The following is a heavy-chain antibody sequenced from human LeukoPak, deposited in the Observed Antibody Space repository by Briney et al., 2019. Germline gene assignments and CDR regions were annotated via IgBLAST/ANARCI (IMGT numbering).Heavy chain of an antibody. D-gene: IGHD3-10*01. Sequence: GGSLRLSCAASGLAFSDYWMSWVRQAPGKGLEWVANIKPDGGHQNYVDSVKGRFSISRDNAKTSVYLQMNSLKVEDTAFYYCARSKAGGYWGQGTLVTVSS. CDR2: IKPDGGHQ. CDR1: GLAFSDYW. V-gene: IGHV3-7*01. CDR3: ARSKAGGY. J-gene: IGHJ4*02.